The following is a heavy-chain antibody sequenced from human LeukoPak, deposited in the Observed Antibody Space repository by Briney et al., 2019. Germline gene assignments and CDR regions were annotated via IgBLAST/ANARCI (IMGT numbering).Heavy chain of an antibody. D-gene: IGHD1-26*01. CDR3: AKGSREWELLDAFDI. V-gene: IGHV3-23*01. CDR2: ISGSGGRT. Sequence: GGSLRLSCAASGLTFSNYGLTWVRQAPGKGLEWVSGISGSGGRTDYADSVEGRFTISRDNAKNTLYLQMNSLSADDTAIYYCAKGSREWELLDAFDIWGHGTMVTVSP. CDR1: GLTFSNYG. J-gene: IGHJ3*02.